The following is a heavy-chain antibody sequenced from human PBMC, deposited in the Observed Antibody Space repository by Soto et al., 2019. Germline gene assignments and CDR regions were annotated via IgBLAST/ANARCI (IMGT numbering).Heavy chain of an antibody. D-gene: IGHD2-21*02. J-gene: IGHJ4*02. CDR1: GYSFTDYY. V-gene: IGHV1-2*02. CDR3: ARDSPSLANLGGDCYSIDY. Sequence: ASVKVSCKTSGYSFTDYYMHWVRQAPGQGLEWMGWINPNSGGTNYPRKFQGRVTMTRDTSLNTVYMDVTSLRSDDTAVYYCARDSPSLANLGGDCYSIDYWGPRTLVTVSS. CDR2: INPNSGGT.